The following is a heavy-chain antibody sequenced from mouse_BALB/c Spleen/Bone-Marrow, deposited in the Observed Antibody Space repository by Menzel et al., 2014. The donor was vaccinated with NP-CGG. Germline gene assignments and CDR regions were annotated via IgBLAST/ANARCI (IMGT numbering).Heavy chain of an antibody. D-gene: IGHD2-14*01. CDR2: IDPANGNT. CDR3: ASYRLRTYFDY. Sequence: VQLQQSGAELVKPGASVRLSCTASGFNIKDTYIHWVKQRPEQGPEWIGRIDPANGNTKYDPEFQGKATITADTSSNTAYLQLSSLTSEDTAVYYCASYRLRTYFDYWGQGTTLTVSS. V-gene: IGHV14-3*02. J-gene: IGHJ2*01. CDR1: GFNIKDTY.